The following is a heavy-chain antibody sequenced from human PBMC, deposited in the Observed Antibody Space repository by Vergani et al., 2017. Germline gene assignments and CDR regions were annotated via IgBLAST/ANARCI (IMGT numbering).Heavy chain of an antibody. D-gene: IGHD6-19*01. Sequence: EVQLVESGGGLVKPGGSLRLSCAASGFTFSSYSMNWVRQAPGKGLEWVSSISSSSSYIDYADSVKGRFTISRDNAKNSLYLQMNSLRAEDTAVYYCARDKGNMGAVAARYFQHWGQGTLVTVSS. CDR2: ISSSSSYI. J-gene: IGHJ1*01. V-gene: IGHV3-21*01. CDR1: GFTFSSYS. CDR3: ARDKGNMGAVAARYFQH.